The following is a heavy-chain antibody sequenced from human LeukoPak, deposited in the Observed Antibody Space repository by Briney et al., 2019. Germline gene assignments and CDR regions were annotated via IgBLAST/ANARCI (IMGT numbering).Heavy chain of an antibody. Sequence: ASVEVSCKASGYTFTSYYMHWVRQAPGQGLEWMGIINPSGGSTSYAQKFQGRVTMTRDTSTSTVYMELSSLRSEDTAVYYCAREGLAYCGGDCYSIPAYYGMDVWGQGTTVTVSS. CDR3: AREGLAYCGGDCYSIPAYYGMDV. J-gene: IGHJ6*02. V-gene: IGHV1-46*01. CDR2: INPSGGST. CDR1: GYTFTSYY. D-gene: IGHD2-21*02.